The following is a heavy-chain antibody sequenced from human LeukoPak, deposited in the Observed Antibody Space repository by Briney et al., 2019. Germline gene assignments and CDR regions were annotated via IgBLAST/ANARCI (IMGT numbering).Heavy chain of an antibody. CDR3: ASLAGGKTAALEFDL. CDR1: GFTLSSFW. D-gene: IGHD6-13*01. V-gene: IGHV3-7*01. CDR2: IKQGGRER. J-gene: IGHJ2*01. Sequence: GGSLRLSCAASGFTLSSFWMSGVRQTPGKGVEGVANIKQGGRERHYVHCVKGRFTLSRDNARNSLYLKMHSLRAEDTAVYYCASLAGGKTAALEFDLRGRGTLVTVSS.